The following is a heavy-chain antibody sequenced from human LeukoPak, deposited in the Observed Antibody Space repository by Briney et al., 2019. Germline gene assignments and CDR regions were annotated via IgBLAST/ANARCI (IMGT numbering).Heavy chain of an antibody. CDR2: ISSSSGYI. CDR1: GFTFSSYS. D-gene: IGHD3-3*01. V-gene: IGHV3-21*01. J-gene: IGHJ6*03. CDR3: ARAPRYDFWSGYYMDV. Sequence: PGGSLRLSCAASGFTFSSYSMNWVRQAPGKGLEWVSSISSSSGYIYYADSVKGRFAISRDNAKDSLYLQMNSLRAEDTAVYYCARAPRYDFWSGYYMDVWGKGTTVTVSS.